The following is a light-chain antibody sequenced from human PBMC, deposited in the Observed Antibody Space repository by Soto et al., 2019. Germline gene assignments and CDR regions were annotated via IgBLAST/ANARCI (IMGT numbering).Light chain of an antibody. V-gene: IGLV2-14*01. CDR2: EVS. Sequence: QSVLTQPASVSGSPGQSIAISCTGTSSDVGGYNYVSWYQQHPGKAPKLMIYEVSNRPSGVSNRFSGSKSGNTASLTISGLQAEDDADYYCTSYTSGSTLYVFGTGTKVTGL. CDR1: SSDVGGYNY. CDR3: TSYTSGSTLYV. J-gene: IGLJ1*01.